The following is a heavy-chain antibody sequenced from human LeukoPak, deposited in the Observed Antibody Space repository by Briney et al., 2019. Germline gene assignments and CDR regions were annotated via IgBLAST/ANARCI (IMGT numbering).Heavy chain of an antibody. D-gene: IGHD3-22*01. J-gene: IGHJ4*02. CDR3: ARARGYSNFDY. CDR2: IYYSGST. V-gene: IGHV4-59*12. Sequence: PSETLSLTCTVSGGSISSYYRSWIRQPPGKGLEWIGYIYYSGSTNYNPSLKSRVTISVDTSKNHFSLKLSSVTAADTAVYYCARARGYSNFDYWGQGTLVTVSS. CDR1: GGSISSYY.